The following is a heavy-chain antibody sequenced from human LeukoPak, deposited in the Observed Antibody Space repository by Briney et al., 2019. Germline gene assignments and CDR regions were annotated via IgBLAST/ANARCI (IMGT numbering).Heavy chain of an antibody. D-gene: IGHD2-21*01. CDR3: ARGGLASPIAY. CDR2: ISSSGSTI. Sequence: GGSLRLSCAASGFTFSGYNMSWIRQAPGKGLEWVSYISSSGSTIYYADSVKGRFTISRDNVKNSLYLQMNSLRAEDTSVYYCARGGLASPIAYWGQGTLVTVSS. V-gene: IGHV3-11*01. J-gene: IGHJ4*02. CDR1: GFTFSGYN.